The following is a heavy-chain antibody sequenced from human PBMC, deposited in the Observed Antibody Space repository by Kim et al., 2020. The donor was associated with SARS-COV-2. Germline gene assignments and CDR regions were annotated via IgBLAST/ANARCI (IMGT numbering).Heavy chain of an antibody. CDR2: ISSSSYI. D-gene: IGHD3-9*01. Sequence: GGSLRLSCAASGFTFSSYSMNWVRQAPGKGLEWVSSISSSSYIYYADSVKGRFTISRDNAKNSLYLQMNSLRAEDTAVYYCARGGGLRYFDWLLSYWGQGTLVTVSS. J-gene: IGHJ4*02. CDR3: ARGGGLRYFDWLLSY. V-gene: IGHV3-21*04. CDR1: GFTFSSYS.